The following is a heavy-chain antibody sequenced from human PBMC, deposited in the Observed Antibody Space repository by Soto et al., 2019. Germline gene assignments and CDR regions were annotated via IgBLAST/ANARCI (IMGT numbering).Heavy chain of an antibody. V-gene: IGHV4-59*01. CDR1: GGSISSNY. CDR2: VYNSGST. J-gene: IGHJ5*02. CDR3: ARYRREAVAGYTLDS. Sequence: SETLSLTCTVSGGSISSNYWTWIRQPPGKGLEWIGYVYNSGSTNYNPSLKSRVTISEDTSKSQFSLKVNSMTAADTAVYYCARYRREAVAGYTLDSWGQGILVTVSS. D-gene: IGHD6-13*01.